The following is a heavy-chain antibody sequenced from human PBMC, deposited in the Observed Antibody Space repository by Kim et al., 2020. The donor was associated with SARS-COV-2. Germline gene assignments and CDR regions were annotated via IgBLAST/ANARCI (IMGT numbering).Heavy chain of an antibody. Sequence: SRVTISVDTSKNQFSLKLSSVTAADTAVYYCAGGHSWGSSLAPGAPWFDPWGQGTLVTVSS. D-gene: IGHD6-13*01. CDR3: AGGHSWGSSLAPGAPWFDP. V-gene: IGHV4-34*01. J-gene: IGHJ5*02.